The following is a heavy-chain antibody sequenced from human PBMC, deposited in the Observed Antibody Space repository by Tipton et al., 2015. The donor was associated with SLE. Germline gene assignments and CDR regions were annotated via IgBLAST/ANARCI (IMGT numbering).Heavy chain of an antibody. J-gene: IGHJ3*02. CDR3: ASGDAFDI. V-gene: IGHV4-39*07. CDR1: GGSISSGSYY. Sequence: TLSLTCTVSGGSISSGSYYWGWIRQPPGKGLEWIGEINHSGSTNYNPSLKSRVTISVDRSKNQFSLKLSSVTAADTAVYYCASGDAFDIWGQGTMVTVSS. CDR2: INHSGST.